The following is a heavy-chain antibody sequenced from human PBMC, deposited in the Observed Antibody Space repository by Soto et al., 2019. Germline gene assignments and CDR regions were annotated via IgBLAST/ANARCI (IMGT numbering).Heavy chain of an antibody. V-gene: IGHV3-23*01. J-gene: IGHJ4*02. Sequence: EVQLLQSGAGLVQPGGSLRLSCVGSGFTFSAHAITWVRQAPGKGLEWVSTLGTIGAFYADSVKGRFTISRANSKNTVNLQMNSLRGEDAAIYYCARDLTTHDYWGQGTVVTVSS. CDR1: GFTFSAHA. CDR2: LGTIGA. CDR3: ARDLTTHDY.